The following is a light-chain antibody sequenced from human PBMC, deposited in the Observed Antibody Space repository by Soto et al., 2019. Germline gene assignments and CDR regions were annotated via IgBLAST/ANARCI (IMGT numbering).Light chain of an antibody. Sequence: QSALTQPASVSGSPGQSITISCTGTSRDVGGYNYVSWYQHYPDKAPKLIIYDVTSRPSGVSDRFSGSKSGNTASLTISGLQPEDETHYYCISFTLSTYVFGSGTKVTVL. J-gene: IGLJ1*01. CDR3: ISFTLSTYV. CDR1: SRDVGGYNY. V-gene: IGLV2-14*01. CDR2: DVT.